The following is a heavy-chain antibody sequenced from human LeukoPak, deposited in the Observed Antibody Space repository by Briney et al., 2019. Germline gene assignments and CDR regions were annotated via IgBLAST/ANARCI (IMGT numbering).Heavy chain of an antibody. Sequence: GGSLRLSCAASGFTFSSYALSWVRQAPGKGLEWVSAISGSGGSTYYADSVKGRFTISRDNSKKTLYLQMNSLRAEDTAVYYCAKTVVPAAIEYYFDYWGQGTLVTVSS. CDR2: ISGSGGST. CDR3: AKTVVPAAIEYYFDY. J-gene: IGHJ4*02. D-gene: IGHD2-2*01. CDR1: GFTFSSYA. V-gene: IGHV3-23*01.